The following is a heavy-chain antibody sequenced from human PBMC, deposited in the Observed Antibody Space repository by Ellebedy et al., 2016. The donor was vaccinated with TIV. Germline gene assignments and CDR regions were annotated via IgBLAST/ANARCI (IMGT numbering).Heavy chain of an antibody. Sequence: AASVKVSCKASGYTFTSYDINWVRQATGQGLEWMGWMNPNSGGTNYAQKFQGWVTMTRDTSISTAYMELSRLRSDDTAVYYCARDVGYDSSGYHPYYFDYWGQGTLVTVSS. D-gene: IGHD3-22*01. CDR2: MNPNSGGT. CDR1: GYTFTSYD. CDR3: ARDVGYDSSGYHPYYFDY. V-gene: IGHV1-2*04. J-gene: IGHJ4*02.